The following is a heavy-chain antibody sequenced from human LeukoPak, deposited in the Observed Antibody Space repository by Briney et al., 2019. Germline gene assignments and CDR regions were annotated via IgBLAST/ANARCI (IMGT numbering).Heavy chain of an antibody. Sequence: GASVKVSCKASGYTFTGYYMHWVRQAPGQGLEWMGWINPNSGGTNYAQKFQGRVTMTRDTSISTAYMELSRLRSDDTAVYYCARDGYYYGTRYFQHWGQGTLVTVSS. D-gene: IGHD3-10*01. J-gene: IGHJ1*01. V-gene: IGHV1-2*02. CDR1: GYTFTGYY. CDR3: ARDGYYYGTRYFQH. CDR2: INPNSGGT.